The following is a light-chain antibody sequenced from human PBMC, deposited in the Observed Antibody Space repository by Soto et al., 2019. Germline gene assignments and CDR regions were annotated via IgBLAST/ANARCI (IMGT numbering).Light chain of an antibody. J-gene: IGLJ1*01. CDR3: SSYTTTSTLGV. CDR1: NSDVGGYDL. Sequence: QSALTQPASVSGSPGQSITISCSGTNSDVGGYDLVAWYQQYPGKAPKLIIYQVTNRPSGVSNRFSGSKSGNRASLTISGLQAEDEADYYCSSYTTTSTLGVFGTGTKVTVL. CDR2: QVT. V-gene: IGLV2-14*01.